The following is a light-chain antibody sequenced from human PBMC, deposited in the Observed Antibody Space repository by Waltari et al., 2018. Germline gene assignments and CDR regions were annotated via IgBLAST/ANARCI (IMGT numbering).Light chain of an antibody. CDR2: GAS. J-gene: IGKJ1*01. V-gene: IGKV1-27*01. CDR1: QAIINY. CDR3: KKYDTAPWT. Sequence: DIKITNPLSSRSASAGAGVTFPCRASQAIINYLAWYQQKPGKLPKILIYGASTLQSGVPSRFSGSGSGADFTLTITSLQPEDVGNYYCKKYDTAPWTFGQGTKVEIK.